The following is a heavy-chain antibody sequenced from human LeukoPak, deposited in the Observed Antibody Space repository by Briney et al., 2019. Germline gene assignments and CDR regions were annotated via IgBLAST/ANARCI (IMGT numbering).Heavy chain of an antibody. V-gene: IGHV3-21*01. D-gene: IGHD5-18*01. CDR3: ARGQSYGWFDP. CDR2: ISGSSSYI. Sequence: PGGSLRLSCAASGFTVSNNYMRWVRQAPGKGLEWVSSISGSSSYIYYADSVKGRFTISRDSAQNSLYLQMNSLRAEDTAVYYCARGQSYGWFDPWGQGTLVTVSS. J-gene: IGHJ5*02. CDR1: GFTVSNNY.